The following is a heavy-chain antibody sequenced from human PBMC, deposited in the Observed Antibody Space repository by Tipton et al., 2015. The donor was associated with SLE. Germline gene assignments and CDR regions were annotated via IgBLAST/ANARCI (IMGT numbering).Heavy chain of an antibody. CDR1: GGSISSYY. Sequence: TLSLTCTVSGGSISSYYWSWIRQTPGKGLEWIGYMYYSGITNYNPSLNSRVTISVDTSKNQFSLKVNSVTAADTAVYYCARVGYSSSWYSDAFDYWGQGTLVTVSS. J-gene: IGHJ4*02. V-gene: IGHV4-59*01. CDR2: MYYSGIT. CDR3: ARVGYSSSWYSDAFDY. D-gene: IGHD6-13*01.